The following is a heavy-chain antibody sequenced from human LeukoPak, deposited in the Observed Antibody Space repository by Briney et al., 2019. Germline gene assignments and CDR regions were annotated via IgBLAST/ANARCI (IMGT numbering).Heavy chain of an antibody. Sequence: PGGSLRLSCAASGFTLNSNAMTWVRQAPGKGLEWVSAIGRSGFTTYYADSVKGRFTISRDNAKNSLYLQMNSLRAEDTAVYYCARGRGSHPPFYFDYWGQGTLVTVSS. J-gene: IGHJ4*02. D-gene: IGHD1-26*01. CDR1: GFTLNSNA. CDR2: IGRSGFTT. V-gene: IGHV3-23*01. CDR3: ARGRGSHPPFYFDY.